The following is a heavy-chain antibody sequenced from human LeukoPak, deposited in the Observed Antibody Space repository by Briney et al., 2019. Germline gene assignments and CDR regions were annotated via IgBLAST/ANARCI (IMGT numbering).Heavy chain of an antibody. J-gene: IGHJ6*02. CDR1: GFIFSSYA. Sequence: GGSLRLSCAASGFIFSSYAMSWVRQAPGKGLEWVSAISGSGGSTYYADSVKGRFTISRGNSKNTLYLQMNSLRPEDTAVYYCARDPLSVTGTNERYDYYGFDVWGQGTTVTVSS. D-gene: IGHD6-19*01. V-gene: IGHV3-23*01. CDR2: ISGSGGST. CDR3: ARDPLSVTGTNERYDYYGFDV.